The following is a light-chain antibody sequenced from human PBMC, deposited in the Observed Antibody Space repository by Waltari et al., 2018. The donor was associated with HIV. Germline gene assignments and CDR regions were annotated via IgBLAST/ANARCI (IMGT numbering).Light chain of an antibody. CDR1: SGYTAYA. Sequence: QLVLTQSASASASLGASVKLTCTLSSGYTAYALAWHQQQAEKGPRLLMNVNSYGIYTRWDGIPYRCAGSSSEAERYLTTSSVQSEDEADYYCQTWDTGIRVFGGGTKLTVL. CDR3: QTWDTGIRV. CDR2: VNSYGIY. J-gene: IGLJ3*02. V-gene: IGLV4-69*01.